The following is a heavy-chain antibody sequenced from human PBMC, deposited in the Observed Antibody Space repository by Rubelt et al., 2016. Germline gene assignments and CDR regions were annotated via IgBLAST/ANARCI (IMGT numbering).Heavy chain of an antibody. CDR1: GFSLSTIGMC. D-gene: IGHD3-22*01. CDR3: ARILLPDYYDSSGGMDV. V-gene: IGHV2-70*15. CDR2: IDWDDDK. J-gene: IGHJ6*02. Sequence: QVTLRESGPALVKPTQTLTLTCTFSGFSLSTIGMCVSWICQPPGKALEGLARIDWDDDKYYSTSLKTRLTISKDTSKNHVVRTMTNMDPVDTATYYCARILLPDYYDSSGGMDVWGQGTTVTVSS.